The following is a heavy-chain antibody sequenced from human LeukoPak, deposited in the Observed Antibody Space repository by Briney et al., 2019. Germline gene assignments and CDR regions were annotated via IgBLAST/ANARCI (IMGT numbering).Heavy chain of an antibody. D-gene: IGHD5-12*01. Sequence: QPGGSLRLSCVASGLSFNNYAMNWVRQAPGKGLEWVSLIIGSSGSTFYADSVKGRFTISRDKSKNTLYLQMNSLRAEDTAVYYCAKGAYDYIEIAYFDYWGQGSLVTVSS. CDR2: IIGSSGST. CDR1: GLSFNNYA. J-gene: IGHJ4*02. CDR3: AKGAYDYIEIAYFDY. V-gene: IGHV3-23*01.